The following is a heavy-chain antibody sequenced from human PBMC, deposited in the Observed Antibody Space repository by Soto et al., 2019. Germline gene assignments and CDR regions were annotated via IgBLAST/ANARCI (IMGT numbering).Heavy chain of an antibody. D-gene: IGHD2-8*01. Sequence: PSETLSLTCSISGGYLSNYYWSWIRQSPGKGLEWIGYIYHSERTKYNPSLESRVTISVDTSENQFSLKLRSVTAADTAVYYCARGQSINVWPYYFDYWGQGTQVTVSS. CDR2: IYHSERT. J-gene: IGHJ4*02. V-gene: IGHV4-59*01. CDR1: GGYLSNYY. CDR3: ARGQSINVWPYYFDY.